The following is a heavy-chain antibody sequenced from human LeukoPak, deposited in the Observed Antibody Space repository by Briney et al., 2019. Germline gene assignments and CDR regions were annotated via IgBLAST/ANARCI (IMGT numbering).Heavy chain of an antibody. D-gene: IGHD3-10*01. CDR3: AKVIWFGELFGDY. CDR2: ISYDGSNK. Sequence: GGSLRLSCAASGFTFSSYGMHWVRQAPGKGLEWVAVISYDGSNKYYADSVKGRFTISRDNSKNTLYLQMNSLRAEDTAVYYCAKVIWFGELFGDYWGQGTLVTVSS. CDR1: GFTFSSYG. J-gene: IGHJ4*02. V-gene: IGHV3-30*18.